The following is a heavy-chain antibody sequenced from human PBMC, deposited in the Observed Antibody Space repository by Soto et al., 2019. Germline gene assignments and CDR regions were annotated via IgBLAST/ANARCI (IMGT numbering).Heavy chain of an antibody. J-gene: IGHJ4*02. V-gene: IGHV1-2*02. Sequence: ASVKVSCKASGYTFTGYYMHWVRQAPGQGLERMGWINPNSGGTNYAQKFQGRVTMTRDTSISTAYMELSRLRSDDTAVYYCALSGGAGDSSGWYYFDYWGQGTLVTVSS. CDR1: GYTFTGYY. CDR3: ALSGGAGDSSGWYYFDY. CDR2: INPNSGGT. D-gene: IGHD6-19*01.